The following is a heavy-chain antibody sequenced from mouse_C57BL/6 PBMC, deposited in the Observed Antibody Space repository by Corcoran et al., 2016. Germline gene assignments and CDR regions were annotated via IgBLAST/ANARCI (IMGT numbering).Heavy chain of an antibody. CDR3: ARIGYRDYEGAY. CDR2: IYPGDGDT. V-gene: IGHV1-80*01. D-gene: IGHD2-4*01. CDR1: GYAFSSYW. Sequence: QVQLQQSGAELVKPGASVKISCKASGYAFSSYWMNWVKQRPGKGLEWIGQIYPGDGDTNYNGKFKGKATLTADKSSSTAYMQLSSLTSEDSAVYFCARIGYRDYEGAYWGQGTLVTVSA. J-gene: IGHJ3*01.